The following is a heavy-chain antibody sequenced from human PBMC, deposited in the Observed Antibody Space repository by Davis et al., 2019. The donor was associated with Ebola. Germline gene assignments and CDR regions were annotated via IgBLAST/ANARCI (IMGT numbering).Heavy chain of an antibody. D-gene: IGHD4-17*01. J-gene: IGHJ4*02. V-gene: IGHV4-61*01. CDR2: IYNTEST. Sequence: PSETLSLTCTVSGDSVSSDRCYWSWIRQSPGKGLEWIGYIYNTESTNYNPSLRSRVAVSVDASKSQFSLRLTSVTAADTAVYYCARGGGDYGYYFDSWGQGTLVTVSS. CDR1: GDSVSSDRCY. CDR3: ARGGGDYGYYFDS.